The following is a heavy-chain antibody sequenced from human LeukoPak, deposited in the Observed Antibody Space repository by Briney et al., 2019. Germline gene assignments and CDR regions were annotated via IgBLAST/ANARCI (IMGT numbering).Heavy chain of an antibody. Sequence: GGSLRLSCAASGFNFSSFAMSWVRQAQGKGLEWDSSISSSGANTYYADSVKGRFTISRDNSKNTLYLQVSGLRAEDTAVYYCAKRDRPCSGDCSAPYYFDYWGQGTLVTVSS. CDR1: GFNFSSFA. CDR3: AKRDRPCSGDCSAPYYFDY. D-gene: IGHD2-21*02. CDR2: ISSSGANT. V-gene: IGHV3-23*01. J-gene: IGHJ4*02.